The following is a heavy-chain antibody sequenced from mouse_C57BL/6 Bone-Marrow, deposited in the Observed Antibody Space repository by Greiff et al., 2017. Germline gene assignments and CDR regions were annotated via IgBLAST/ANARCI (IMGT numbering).Heavy chain of an antibody. Sequence: QVQLQQSGPELVKPGASVQISCKASGYTFTDYYINWVKQRPGQGLEWIGWIFPGSGSTYYNEKFKGKATLTVDKSSSTAYLLLISLTSADSAVYFCARGWLDYWGQGTTLTVSS. V-gene: IGHV1-75*01. CDR2: IFPGSGST. D-gene: IGHD1-1*02. CDR3: ARGWLDY. CDR1: GYTFTDYY. J-gene: IGHJ2*01.